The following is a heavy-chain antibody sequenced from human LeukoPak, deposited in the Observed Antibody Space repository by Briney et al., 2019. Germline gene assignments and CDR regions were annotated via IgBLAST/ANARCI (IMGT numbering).Heavy chain of an antibody. CDR2: INHRGDT. V-gene: IGHV4-34*01. D-gene: IGHD1-1*01. Sequence: PSETLSLTCAVYGGSFSTYYWSWLRQSPGKGLEWIAEINHRGDTNYNPSVKSRVTISVDTSKNQFSLKVSSLTAADTAVYYCARGPTISETGYFDYWGQGNLVTVSS. J-gene: IGHJ4*03. CDR1: GGSFSTYY. CDR3: ARGPTISETGYFDY.